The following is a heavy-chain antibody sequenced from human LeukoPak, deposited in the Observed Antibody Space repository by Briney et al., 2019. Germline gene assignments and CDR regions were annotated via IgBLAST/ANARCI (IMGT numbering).Heavy chain of an antibody. V-gene: IGHV3-7*01. J-gene: IGHJ4*02. CDR3: ARALDILTGYSPSGY. CDR1: GFTFSSYW. D-gene: IGHD3-9*01. CDR2: IKQDGSEK. Sequence: GGSLRLSCAASGFTFSSYWMRWVRQAPGKGLEWVANIKQDGSEKYYVDSVKGRFTISRDNAKNSLYLQMNSLRAEDTAVYYCARALDILTGYSPSGYWGQGPLVTVSS.